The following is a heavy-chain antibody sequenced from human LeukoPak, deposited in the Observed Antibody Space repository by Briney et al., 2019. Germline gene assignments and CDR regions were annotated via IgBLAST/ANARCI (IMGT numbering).Heavy chain of an antibody. V-gene: IGHV1-2*06. J-gene: IGHJ3*02. CDR1: GYTFTGYY. Sequence: ASVKVSCKASGYTFTGYYMHWVRQAPGQGLEWMGRINPNSGGTNYVQKFQGRVTMTRDTSISTAYMELSRLRSDDTAVYYCARPMVRGDDAFDIWGQGTMVTVSS. D-gene: IGHD3-10*01. CDR3: ARPMVRGDDAFDI. CDR2: INPNSGGT.